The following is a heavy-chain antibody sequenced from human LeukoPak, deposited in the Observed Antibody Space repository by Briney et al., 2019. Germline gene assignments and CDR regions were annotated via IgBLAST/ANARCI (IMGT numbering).Heavy chain of an antibody. V-gene: IGHV1-8*03. CDR2: MNPNSGNT. J-gene: IGHJ6*03. Sequence: ASVKVSCKASGYTFTSYGISWVRQAPGQGLKWMGWMNPNSGNTGYAQKFQGRVTITRNTSISTAYMELSSLRSEDTAVYYCARGLGTAMYQRYYYYYYMDVWGKGTTVTSP. CDR3: ARGLGTAMYQRYYYYYYMDV. D-gene: IGHD5-18*01. CDR1: GYTFTSYG.